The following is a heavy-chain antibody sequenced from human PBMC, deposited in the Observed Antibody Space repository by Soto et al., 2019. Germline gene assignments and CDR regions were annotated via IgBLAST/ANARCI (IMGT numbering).Heavy chain of an antibody. CDR1: GFTFTSSA. CDR2: IVVGSGNT. V-gene: IGHV1-58*01. J-gene: IGHJ3*02. CDR3: AADPYDYGDYLAFDI. D-gene: IGHD4-17*01. Sequence: QMQLVQSGPEVKKPGTSVKVSCKASGFTFTSSAVQWVRQARGQRLEWIGWIVVGSGNTNYAQKFQERVTITRDMSTSTAYMELSSLRSEDTAVYYCAADPYDYGDYLAFDIWGQGTMVTVSS.